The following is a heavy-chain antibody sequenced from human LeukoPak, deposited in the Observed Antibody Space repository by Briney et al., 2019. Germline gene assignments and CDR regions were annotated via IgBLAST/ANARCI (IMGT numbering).Heavy chain of an antibody. V-gene: IGHV4-4*07. CDR3: ARDTYYYGSGSYRFDY. CDR2: IYTSGST. Sequence: NPSETLSLTCTVSGGSISSYYWSWIRQPAGKGLEWIGRIYTSGSTNYNPSLKSRVTMSVDTSKNQFSLKLSSVTAADTAVYYCARDTYYYGSGSYRFDYWGQGTLVTVSS. CDR1: GGSISSYY. D-gene: IGHD3-10*01. J-gene: IGHJ4*02.